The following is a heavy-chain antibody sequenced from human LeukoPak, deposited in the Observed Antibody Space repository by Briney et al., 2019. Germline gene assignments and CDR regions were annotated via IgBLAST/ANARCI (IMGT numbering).Heavy chain of an antibody. CDR2: IWYDGSNK. CDR3: ARDRPGGGINGMDV. CDR1: GFSFSNYA. V-gene: IGHV3-33*08. D-gene: IGHD3-16*01. J-gene: IGHJ6*02. Sequence: PGGSLRLSCAASGFSFSNYAMSWVRQAPGKGLEWVAVIWYDGSNKYYADSVLGRFTISRDNSKNTMYLQMDSLRAEDTAVYYCARDRPGGGINGMDVWGQGTTVTVSS.